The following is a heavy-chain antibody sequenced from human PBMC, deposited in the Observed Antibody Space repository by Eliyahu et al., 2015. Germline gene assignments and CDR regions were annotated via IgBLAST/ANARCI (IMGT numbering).Heavy chain of an antibody. J-gene: IGHJ4*02. D-gene: IGHD5-18*01. V-gene: IGHV4-34*01. Sequence: QVQLQQWGAGLLKPSETLSLTCAVYGGSFSGYYWSWIRQPPGKGLEWIGEINHSGSTNSNPSLKSRVTISVDTSKNQFSLKLSSVTAADTAVYYCARARYGRIQLWSRGFDYWGQGTLVTVSS. CDR3: ARARYGRIQLWSRGFDY. CDR2: INHSGST. CDR1: GGSFSGYY.